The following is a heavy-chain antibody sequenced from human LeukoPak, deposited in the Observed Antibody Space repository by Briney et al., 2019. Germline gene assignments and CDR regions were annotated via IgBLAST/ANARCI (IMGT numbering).Heavy chain of an antibody. V-gene: IGHV1-18*01. CDR2: ISAYNGNT. Sequence: ASVKVSCKASGYTFTSYGISWVRQAPGQGLEWMGWISAYNGNTNYARKLQGRVTVTTDTSTSTAYMELRSLRSDDTAVYYCAREERAIFGVVINDYWGQGTLVTVSS. J-gene: IGHJ4*02. CDR3: AREERAIFGVVINDY. CDR1: GYTFTSYG. D-gene: IGHD3-3*01.